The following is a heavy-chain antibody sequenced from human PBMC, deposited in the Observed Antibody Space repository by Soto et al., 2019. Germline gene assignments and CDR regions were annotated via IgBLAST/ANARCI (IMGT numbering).Heavy chain of an antibody. CDR2: ISYSGST. V-gene: IGHV4-59*01. Sequence: SETLSLTCTVSGGSISSYYWSWIRQPPGKGREWIGYISYSGSTKYNPSLKSRVTISVDTSKSQVSLKLSSVTGADTAVYYCARVVYSSSKRFLARWFDPWGQGTLVTVSS. J-gene: IGHJ5*02. D-gene: IGHD6-6*01. CDR1: GGSISSYY. CDR3: ARVVYSSSKRFLARWFDP.